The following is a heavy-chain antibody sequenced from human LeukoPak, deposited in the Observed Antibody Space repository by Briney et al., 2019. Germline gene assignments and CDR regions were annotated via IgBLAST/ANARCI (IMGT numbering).Heavy chain of an antibody. Sequence: TGGSLRLSCAASGFTFSSYGMHWVRQAPGKGLEWVAVISYDGSNKYYADSVKGRFTISRDNSKNTLYLQMNSLRAEDTAVYYCAKTPTGAGREYFDYWGQGTLVTVSS. CDR3: AKTPTGAGREYFDY. V-gene: IGHV3-30*18. CDR1: GFTFSSYG. J-gene: IGHJ4*02. CDR2: ISYDGSNK. D-gene: IGHD6-19*01.